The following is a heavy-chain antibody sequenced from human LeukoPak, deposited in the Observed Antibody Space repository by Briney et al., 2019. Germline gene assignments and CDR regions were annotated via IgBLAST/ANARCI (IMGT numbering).Heavy chain of an antibody. D-gene: IGHD4-17*01. Sequence: GGSLRLSCAASGFTVDRKHMTWVRQAPGKGLQWISFIYTGGNTYYSDSVKGRFTVSRDTSKNTLYLQMDSLRDEDTGVYRCAARDGGDYPYFDYWGPGTLVTVSS. V-gene: IGHV3-66*01. CDR1: GFTVDRKH. J-gene: IGHJ4*02. CDR3: AARDGGDYPYFDY. CDR2: IYTGGNT.